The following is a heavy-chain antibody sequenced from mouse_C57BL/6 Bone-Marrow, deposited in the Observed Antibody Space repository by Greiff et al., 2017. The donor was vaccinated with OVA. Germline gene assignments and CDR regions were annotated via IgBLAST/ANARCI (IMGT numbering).Heavy chain of an antibody. Sequence: VQLQQSGPELVKPGASVKISCKASGYTFTDYYMNWVKQSHGKSLEWIGDINPNNGGTSYNQKFKGKATLTVDKSSSTAYMELRSLTSEDSAVYYCARGGYYGSLDFAYWGQGTLVTVSA. V-gene: IGHV1-26*01. CDR1: GYTFTDYY. CDR2: INPNNGGT. D-gene: IGHD1-1*01. J-gene: IGHJ3*01. CDR3: ARGGYYGSLDFAY.